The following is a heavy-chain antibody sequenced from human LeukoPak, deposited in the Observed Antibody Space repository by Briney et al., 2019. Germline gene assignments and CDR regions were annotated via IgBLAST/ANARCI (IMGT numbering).Heavy chain of an antibody. Sequence: GGSLRLSCAASGFTFSSYGMHWVRQAPGKGLEWVAVIWYDGSNKYYADSVKGRFTISRDNSKNTLYLQMNSLRAEDTAVYYCARSGYSSSWPHFDYWGQGTLVTVSS. D-gene: IGHD6-13*01. CDR2: IWYDGSNK. J-gene: IGHJ4*02. CDR1: GFTFSSYG. CDR3: ARSGYSSSWPHFDY. V-gene: IGHV3-33*01.